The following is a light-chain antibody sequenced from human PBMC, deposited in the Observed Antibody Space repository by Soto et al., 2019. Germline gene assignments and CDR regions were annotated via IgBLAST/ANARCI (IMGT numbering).Light chain of an antibody. CDR2: AVS. CDR3: LQHNSYPWT. CDR1: QDISHY. Sequence: DIQVTQSPPAMSASVGDRVTITCRASQDISHYLAWFQQKPGKVPKRLIFAVSNLESGVPSRFRGSGSGTEFTLTITSLQPEDFATYYCLQHNSYPWTFGQGTKVDIK. J-gene: IGKJ1*01. V-gene: IGKV1-17*03.